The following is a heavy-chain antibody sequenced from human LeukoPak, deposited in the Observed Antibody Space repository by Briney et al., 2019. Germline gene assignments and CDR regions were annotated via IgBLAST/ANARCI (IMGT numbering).Heavy chain of an antibody. D-gene: IGHD3-22*01. CDR2: IYYSGST. J-gene: IGHJ5*02. CDR3: ARGDSSGYYGLYNWFDP. CDR1: GGSISSYY. Sequence: SETLSLTCTVSGGSISSYYWSWTRQPPGKGLEWIGYIYYSGSTNYNPSLKSRVTISVDTSKNQFSLKLSSVTAADTAVYYCARGDSSGYYGLYNWFDPWGQGTLVTVSS. V-gene: IGHV4-59*01.